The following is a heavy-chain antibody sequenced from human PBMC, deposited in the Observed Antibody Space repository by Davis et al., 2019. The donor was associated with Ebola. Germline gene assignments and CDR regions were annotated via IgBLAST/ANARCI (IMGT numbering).Heavy chain of an antibody. CDR2: IKQDGSEK. D-gene: IGHD2-2*01. CDR3: AGDGVAAASDY. J-gene: IGHJ4*02. V-gene: IGHV3-7*01. Sequence: PGGSLRLSCVGSGFTFSRDWMTWLRQAPGKGLEWVANIKQDGSEKYYVDSVKGRFTISRDNAKNPVFLQMNSLRVEDTAMYYCAGDGVAAASDYWGQGTLVTVSS. CDR1: GFTFSRDW.